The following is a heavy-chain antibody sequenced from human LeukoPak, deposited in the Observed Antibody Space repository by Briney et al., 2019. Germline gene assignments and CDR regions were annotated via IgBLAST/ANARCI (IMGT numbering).Heavy chain of an antibody. V-gene: IGHV3-23*01. CDR3: AKDGSEKQDIVVVPAALD. CDR1: GFTFSSYA. D-gene: IGHD2-2*01. Sequence: GGSLRLSCAASGFTFSSYAMSWVRQAPGKGLEWVSAISGSGGSTYYADSVKGRFTISRDNSKNTLYLQMNSLRAEDTAVYYCAKDGSEKQDIVVVPAALDGGREPLVTVPS. CDR2: ISGSGGST. J-gene: IGHJ4*02.